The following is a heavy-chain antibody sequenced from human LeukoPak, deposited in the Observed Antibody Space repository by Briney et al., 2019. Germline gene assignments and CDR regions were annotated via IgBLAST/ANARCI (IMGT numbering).Heavy chain of an antibody. CDR3: ARAKVTQIFDY. Sequence: PSETLSLTCTVSGGSISSGSYYWSWIRQPAGKGLEWIGRIYTSGSTNYNPSLKSRVTISVDTSKNQFSLKLSSVTAADTAVYYCARAKVTQIFDYWGQGTLVTVSS. V-gene: IGHV4-61*02. CDR2: IYTSGST. CDR1: GGSISSGSYY. J-gene: IGHJ4*02.